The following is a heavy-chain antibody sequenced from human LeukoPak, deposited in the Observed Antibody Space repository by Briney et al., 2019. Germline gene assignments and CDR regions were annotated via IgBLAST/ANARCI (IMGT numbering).Heavy chain of an antibody. D-gene: IGHD5-12*01. J-gene: IGHJ5*02. V-gene: IGHV1-18*01. CDR2: ISRYNTNT. Sequence: GASVKVSCKASGYTFTSYGISWVRQAPGQGLEWMGWISRYNTNTNYAQKLQGRVTMTTDTSASTAYMELRSLRSDDTAVYYCARAAPGTYNGYDYGLTHPYNWFDPWGQGTLVTVSS. CDR1: GYTFTSYG. CDR3: ARAAPGTYNGYDYGLTHPYNWFDP.